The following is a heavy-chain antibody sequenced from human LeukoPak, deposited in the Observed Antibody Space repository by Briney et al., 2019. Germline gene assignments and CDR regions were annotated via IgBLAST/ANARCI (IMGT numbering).Heavy chain of an antibody. CDR1: GYSICSGYY. J-gene: IGHJ1*01. D-gene: IGHD2-21*02. CDR2: IYHTKTT. V-gene: IGHV4-38-2*01. CDR3: ARVSGDDSGHFHL. Sequence: SETLSLTCAVSGYSICSGYYWGWIRPPPGKGLEWIGSIYHTKTTSYNPSLTSRVTISVDTSKSQFSLRLSSVTAADTAVYYCARVSGDDSGHFHLWGQGTLVTVSS.